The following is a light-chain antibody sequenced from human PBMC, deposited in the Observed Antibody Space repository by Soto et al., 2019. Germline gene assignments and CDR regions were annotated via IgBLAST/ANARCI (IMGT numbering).Light chain of an antibody. V-gene: IGKV1-6*01. J-gene: IGKJ1*01. CDR1: QGIRND. CDR3: LPDYNYPRT. CDR2: AAS. Sequence: AIPMTQSPSSLSASLGDRVTITFRASQGIRNDLGWYQQKPGKAPNLLIHAASSLQSGVPSRFSVSGSGTDFTLTISSLQPEELATYYGLPDYNYPRTCGQGTKGDIK.